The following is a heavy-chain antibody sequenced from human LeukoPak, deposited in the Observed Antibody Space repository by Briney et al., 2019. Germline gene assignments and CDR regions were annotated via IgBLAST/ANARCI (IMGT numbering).Heavy chain of an antibody. Sequence: GASVKVSCKASGGTFSSYAISWVRQAPGQGLEWMGGIIPIFGTANYAQKFQGRVTITTDESTSTAYMELSSLRSEDTAVYYCARGDYGDYELPYYYYMDVWGKGTTVTVSS. CDR3: ARGDYGDYELPYYYYMDV. J-gene: IGHJ6*03. CDR2: IIPIFGTA. D-gene: IGHD4-17*01. V-gene: IGHV1-69*05. CDR1: GGTFSSYA.